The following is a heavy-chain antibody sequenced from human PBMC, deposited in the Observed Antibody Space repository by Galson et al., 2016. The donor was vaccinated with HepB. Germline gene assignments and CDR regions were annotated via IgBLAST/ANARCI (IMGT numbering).Heavy chain of an antibody. CDR1: GFTFYTFT. CDR3: ARGEIGTTLD. CDR2: ISFDGSNR. J-gene: IGHJ4*02. V-gene: IGHV3-30-3*01. Sequence: SLRLSCAASGFTFYTFTMHWVRQSPGKGPECVAAISFDGSNRHYADSVRGRFTISRDNPRNTLYLQMDSLTTGDTAVYYCARGEIGTTLDWGQGALVTVSS. D-gene: IGHD4-23*01.